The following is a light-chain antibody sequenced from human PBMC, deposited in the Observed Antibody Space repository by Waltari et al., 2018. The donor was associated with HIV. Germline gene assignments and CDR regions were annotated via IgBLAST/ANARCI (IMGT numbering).Light chain of an antibody. J-gene: IGLJ3*02. Sequence: QSALTQPASVSGSPGQSITISCPGTSSHVGGYNYVSWYQQHPGKAPKLMINDVSKRPSGVSNRFSGSKSGNTASLTISGLQAEDEADYYCCSYAGSSTWVFGGGTKLTVL. V-gene: IGLV2-23*02. CDR1: SSHVGGYNY. CDR3: CSYAGSSTWV. CDR2: DVS.